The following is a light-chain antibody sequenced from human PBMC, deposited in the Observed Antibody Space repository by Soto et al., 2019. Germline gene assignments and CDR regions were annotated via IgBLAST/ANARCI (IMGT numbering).Light chain of an antibody. CDR2: DAS. CDR1: QTVRNNY. J-gene: IGKJ1*01. V-gene: IGKV3-20*01. CDR3: QQYASSPPWK. Sequence: VLTQSPGTLSLSPGERATLSCRASQTVRNNYLAWYQQKPGQAPRLLIYDASSRATGIPDRFSGSGSGTDFTLTISRLEPEDFAVYYCQQYASSPPWKCGQGTKGDIK.